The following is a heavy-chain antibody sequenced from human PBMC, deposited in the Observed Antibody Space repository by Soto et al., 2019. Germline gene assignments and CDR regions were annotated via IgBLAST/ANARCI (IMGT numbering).Heavy chain of an antibody. D-gene: IGHD4-17*01. J-gene: IGHJ5*02. CDR2: IYWDDDT. CDR1: GFSLTTRGVG. V-gene: IGHV2-5*02. Sequence: QITLKESGPTLVKPTQTLTLTCTFSGFSLTTRGVGVGWISQPPGKPLEWLALIYWDDDTRYSPSLKSRLAITKDTSKNQVVLTMSNIDPADTGTYFCAHRTTTVTWWFDPWGQGTLVTVSS. CDR3: AHRTTTVTWWFDP.